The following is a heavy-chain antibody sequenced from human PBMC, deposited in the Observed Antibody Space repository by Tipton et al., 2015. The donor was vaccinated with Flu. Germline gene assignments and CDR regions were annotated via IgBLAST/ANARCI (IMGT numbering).Heavy chain of an antibody. Sequence: SLRVFCAASGFAFSIDWMSWVRQAPGKGLEWVANIKEDGSQKYYVDSVRGRFTISRDNGKSLVYLQMDSLRVEDTATYYCARAGWGGYNSRASWGQGTQVSVSS. CDR2: IKEDGSQK. V-gene: IGHV3-7*01. CDR1: GFAFSIDW. D-gene: IGHD5-24*01. J-gene: IGHJ4*02. CDR3: ARAGWGGYNSRAS.